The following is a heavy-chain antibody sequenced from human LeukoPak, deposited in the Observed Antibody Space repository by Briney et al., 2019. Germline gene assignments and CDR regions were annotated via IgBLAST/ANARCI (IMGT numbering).Heavy chain of an antibody. Sequence: SETLSLTCGVSGXSITTTNWWSWVRQPPGQGLEWIGEIHLNGRTNYNPSLNSRVTLALDTSKNQLSLSLTSVTAADTAVYYCSRENGAFSPFGYWGQGTLVIVPS. CDR3: SRENGAFSPFGY. J-gene: IGHJ4*02. CDR1: GXSITTTNW. V-gene: IGHV4-4*02. D-gene: IGHD2-8*01. CDR2: IHLNGRT.